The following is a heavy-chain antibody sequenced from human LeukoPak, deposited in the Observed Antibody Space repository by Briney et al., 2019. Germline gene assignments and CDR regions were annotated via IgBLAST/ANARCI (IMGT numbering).Heavy chain of an antibody. D-gene: IGHD2-15*01. CDR3: AREDCSGGSCYSGALDNWFDP. Sequence: SETLSLTCTVSGGSISSYYWSWIRQPPGKGLEGIGYIYYSGSTNYNPSLKSRVTISVDTSKNQFSLKLSSVTAADTAVYYCAREDCSGGSCYSGALDNWFDPWGQGTLVTVSS. CDR1: GGSISSYY. CDR2: IYYSGST. V-gene: IGHV4-59*12. J-gene: IGHJ5*02.